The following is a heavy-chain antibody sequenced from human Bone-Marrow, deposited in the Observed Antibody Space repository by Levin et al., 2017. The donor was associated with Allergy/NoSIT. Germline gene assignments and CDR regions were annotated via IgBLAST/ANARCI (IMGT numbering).Heavy chain of an antibody. CDR2: IYTSGST. J-gene: IGHJ6*03. CDR1: GGSISSGSYY. CDR3: ARDKDGSGSYYNSVYYYYMDV. V-gene: IGHV4-61*02. Sequence: SETLSLTCTVSGGSISSGSYYWSWIRQPAGKGLEWIGRIYTSGSTNYNPSLKSRGTISVDTSKNQFSLKLSSVTAADTAVYYCARDKDGSGSYYNSVYYYYMDVWGKGTTVTVSS. D-gene: IGHD3-10*01.